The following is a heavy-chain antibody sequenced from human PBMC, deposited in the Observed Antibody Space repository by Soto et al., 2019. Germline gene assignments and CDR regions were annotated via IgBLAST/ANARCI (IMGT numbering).Heavy chain of an antibody. V-gene: IGHV5-51*01. J-gene: IGHJ4*02. Sequence: PGESLKISCKGSGYSFTSYWIGWVRQRPGKGLEWMGIMYPGDSDTRYSPSFQGHVTISADKSISTAYLQWSSLKASDTAMYYCARGAVYSSGSYFFDYWGQGTLVTVSS. D-gene: IGHD6-19*01. CDR1: GYSFTSYW. CDR3: ARGAVYSSGSYFFDY. CDR2: MYPGDSDT.